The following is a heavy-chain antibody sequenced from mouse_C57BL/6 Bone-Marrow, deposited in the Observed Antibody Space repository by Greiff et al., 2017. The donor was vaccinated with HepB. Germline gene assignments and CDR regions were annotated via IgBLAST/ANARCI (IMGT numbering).Heavy chain of an antibody. CDR3: ARPPPESYAMDY. CDR1: GYTFTSYW. CDR2: IHPNSGST. Sequence: QVQLQQPGAELVKPGASVKLSCKASGYTFTSYWMHWVKQRPGQGLEWIGMIHPNSGSTNYNEKFKSKATLTVDKSSSTAYMQLSSLTSEDSAVYYCARPPPESYAMDYWGQGTSVTVSS. V-gene: IGHV1-64*01. J-gene: IGHJ4*01.